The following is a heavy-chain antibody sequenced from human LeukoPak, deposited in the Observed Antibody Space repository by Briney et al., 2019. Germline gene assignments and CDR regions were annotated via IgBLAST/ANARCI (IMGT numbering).Heavy chain of an antibody. Sequence: GGSLRLSCAASGFTVSSNYMSWVRQAPGKGLEWVSVIYSGGSTYYADSVKGRFTISRDNSKNTLYLQMNSLRDEDTAVYYCAREPGYSSSWYGFGAFDIWGQGTMVTVSS. CDR3: AREPGYSSSWYGFGAFDI. CDR2: IYSGGST. D-gene: IGHD6-13*01. V-gene: IGHV3-66*01. CDR1: GFTVSSNY. J-gene: IGHJ3*02.